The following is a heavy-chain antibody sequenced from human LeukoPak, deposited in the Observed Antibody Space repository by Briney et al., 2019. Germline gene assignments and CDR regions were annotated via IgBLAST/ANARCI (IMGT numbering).Heavy chain of an antibody. CDR2: MNPNSGNT. Sequence: ASVKVPCKASGYTFTSYDINWVRQATGQGLEWMGWMNPNSGNTGYEQKFQGRVTMTRNTSISTAYMKLSSLRSEDTAIYYCARGGQGDNWFDPWGQGTLVTVSS. CDR3: ARGGQGDNWFDP. CDR1: GYTFTSYD. D-gene: IGHD3-16*01. J-gene: IGHJ5*02. V-gene: IGHV1-8*01.